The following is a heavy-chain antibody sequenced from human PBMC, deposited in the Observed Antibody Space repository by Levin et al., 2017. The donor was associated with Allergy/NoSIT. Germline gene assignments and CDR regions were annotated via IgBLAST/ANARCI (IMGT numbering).Heavy chain of an antibody. Sequence: SCAASGFSFSSYDMHWVRQATGKGLEWVSGITTGGATYYTGSVKGRFTISRENAKNSLYLQMNSLRAGDTAVYYCARAVGGISGSSGTYDYWGQGTLVTVSS. CDR3: ARAVGGISGSSGTYDY. V-gene: IGHV3-13*01. CDR1: GFSFSSYD. CDR2: ITTGGAT. D-gene: IGHD1-20*01. J-gene: IGHJ4*02.